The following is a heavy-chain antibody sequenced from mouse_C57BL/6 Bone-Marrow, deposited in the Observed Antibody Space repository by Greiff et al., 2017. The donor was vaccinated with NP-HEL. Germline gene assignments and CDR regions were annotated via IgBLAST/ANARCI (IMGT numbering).Heavy chain of an antibody. Sequence: EVKLVESGGGLVKPGGSLKLSCAASGFTFSSYAMSWVRQTPEKRLEWVATISDGGSYTYYPDNVKGRFTISRDNAKNNLYLQMSHLKSEDTAMYYCARDPLITTVVAYWYFDVWGTGTTVTVSS. V-gene: IGHV5-4*01. CDR3: ARDPLITTVVAYWYFDV. D-gene: IGHD1-1*01. CDR1: GFTFSSYA. J-gene: IGHJ1*03. CDR2: ISDGGSYT.